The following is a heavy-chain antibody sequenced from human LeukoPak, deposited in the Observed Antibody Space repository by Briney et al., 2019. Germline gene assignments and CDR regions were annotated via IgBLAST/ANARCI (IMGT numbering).Heavy chain of an antibody. J-gene: IGHJ4*02. CDR2: IWYNGKNK. D-gene: IGHD6-19*01. CDR3: VRDPSNSGWAFDY. V-gene: IGHV3-33*01. Sequence: GGSLRLSCAASGFTFSTYAMHWVRQAPGKGLEWVTMIWYNGKNKHYADSVKGRFTISRDNSKNTLDLQMNSLRADDTAVYYCVRDPSNSGWAFDYWGQGTLVTVSS. CDR1: GFTFSTYA.